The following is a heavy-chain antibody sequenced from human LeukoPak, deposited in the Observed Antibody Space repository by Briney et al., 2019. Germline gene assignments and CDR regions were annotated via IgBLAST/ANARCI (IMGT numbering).Heavy chain of an antibody. J-gene: IGHJ4*02. V-gene: IGHV3-33*01. CDR3: ARDNSSGGGFDY. D-gene: IGHD6-19*01. CDR2: IWYDGSNK. CDR1: GFSFSSYG. Sequence: GGSLRLSCAASGFSFSSYGMHWVRQAPGKGLEWVAVIWYDGSNKYHADSVKGRFTISRDNSKNTLYLQMNSLRAEDTAVYYCARDNSSGGGFDYWGQGTLVTVSS.